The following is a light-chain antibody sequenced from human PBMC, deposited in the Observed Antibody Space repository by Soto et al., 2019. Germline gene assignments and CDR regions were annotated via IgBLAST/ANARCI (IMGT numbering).Light chain of an antibody. Sequence: DIQMTQSPSTLSASVGDRVSITCRASQTISSWLAWYQQKPGKAPKLPVYKASTLESGVPSRFSGSASGTEFTLTISSLQPDDFATYYCQQYSVYPCTFGQGTKIDVK. CDR1: QTISSW. V-gene: IGKV1-5*03. J-gene: IGKJ1*01. CDR2: KAS. CDR3: QQYSVYPCT.